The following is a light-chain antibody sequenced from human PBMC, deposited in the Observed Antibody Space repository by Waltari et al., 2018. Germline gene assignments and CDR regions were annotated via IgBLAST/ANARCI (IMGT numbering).Light chain of an antibody. CDR1: QGISSR. V-gene: IGKV1-5*03. Sequence: DIQMTQSPSTLSASVGDRVTITCRASQGISSRLAWYQQKPGKAPKLLIYKASSLESGVPSRFSGSGSGTEFTLTISSLQPDDFATYYCKQYNSYSWTFGQGTKVEIK. CDR2: KAS. J-gene: IGKJ1*01. CDR3: KQYNSYSWT.